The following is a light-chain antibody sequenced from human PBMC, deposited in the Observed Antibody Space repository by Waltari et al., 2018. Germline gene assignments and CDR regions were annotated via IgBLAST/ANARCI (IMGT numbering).Light chain of an antibody. Sequence: EIVLTQSPGTLSLSPGERATLSCRASQSVGKSLAWYQQRPGQAPRLLIYETSRRATGTPDRFTGSGSGTDFSLTISRLEPEDFAVYHCQKYESLPVTFGQGTTVEI. CDR3: QKYESLPVT. CDR1: QSVGKS. J-gene: IGKJ1*01. V-gene: IGKV3-20*01. CDR2: ETS.